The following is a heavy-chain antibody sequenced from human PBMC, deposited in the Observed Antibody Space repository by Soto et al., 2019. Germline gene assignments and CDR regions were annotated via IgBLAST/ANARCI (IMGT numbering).Heavy chain of an antibody. V-gene: IGHV4-34*01. D-gene: IGHD2-2*01. CDR1: GGSFSGYY. Sequence: SETLSLTCAVYGGSFSGYYWSWIRQPPGKGLEWIGEINHSGSTNYNPSLKSRVTISVDTSKNQFSLKLSSVTAADTAVYYCARGADIVVVPAALSGGWLDPWGQGTLVTAPQ. CDR3: ARGADIVVVPAALSGGWLDP. CDR2: INHSGST. J-gene: IGHJ5*02.